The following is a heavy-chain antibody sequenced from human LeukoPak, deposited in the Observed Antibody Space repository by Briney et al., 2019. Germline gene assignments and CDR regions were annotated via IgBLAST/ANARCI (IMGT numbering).Heavy chain of an antibody. CDR2: TSPYSGKT. D-gene: IGHD4-23*01. V-gene: IGHV1-18*01. Sequence: ASVKVSCKASGYTFTSYGISWVRQAPGQGLEWMGWTSPYSGKTNYAQKLQDRVTMTTDTSTTTVSMELRSLRSNDTAVYYCARTLADYGGISYYSDYWGQGTQVTVSS. CDR3: ARTLADYGGISYYSDY. CDR1: GYTFTSYG. J-gene: IGHJ4*02.